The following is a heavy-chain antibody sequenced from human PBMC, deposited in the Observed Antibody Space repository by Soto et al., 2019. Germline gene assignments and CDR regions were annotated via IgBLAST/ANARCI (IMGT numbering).Heavy chain of an antibody. Sequence: QVQLQESGPGLVKPSETLSLTCTVSGGPVRSGSYYWSWIRQPPGKGLEWIAYISYSGGSKYNPSLKSRVSISVDTSKSQCSLKLSSVTAADTAVYYCASSEIGLQFDYWGQGTLVTVSS. CDR1: GGPVRSGSYY. V-gene: IGHV4-61*01. CDR2: ISYSGGS. J-gene: IGHJ4*02. CDR3: ASSEIGLQFDY. D-gene: IGHD3-16*01.